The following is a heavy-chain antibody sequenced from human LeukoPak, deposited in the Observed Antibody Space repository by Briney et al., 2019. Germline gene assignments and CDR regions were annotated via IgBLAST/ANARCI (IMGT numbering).Heavy chain of an antibody. J-gene: IGHJ6*02. CDR3: ARGNRDSSGFYFYYGMDV. CDR2: ISWDSRNI. Sequence: GRSLRLFCAASGFTFDDYAMFWVRQVPGEGLELVSGISWDSRNIGYAASVKGRFTTSRDNGKKSVYLQINSLRAEDTALYYCARGNRDSSGFYFYYGMDVWGQGTTVTVSS. D-gene: IGHD6-19*01. V-gene: IGHV3-9*01. CDR1: GFTFDDYA.